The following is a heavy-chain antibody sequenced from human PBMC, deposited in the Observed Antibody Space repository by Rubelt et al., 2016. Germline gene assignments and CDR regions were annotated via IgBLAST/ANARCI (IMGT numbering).Heavy chain of an antibody. CDR1: GFTFSHYA. J-gene: IGHJ6*02. V-gene: IGHV3-30*04. CDR2: ISYDGGNK. CDR3: ARAQASYYYDSSGYEYGMDV. D-gene: IGHD3-22*01. Sequence: VVQPGRSLRLSCAASGFTFSHYAMHWVRQAPGEGLEWVALISYDGGNKNYADSVKGRFTISRDNSENTLSLQMNGLRGDDTAVYYCARAQASYYYDSSGYEYGMDVWGQGTTVTVSS.